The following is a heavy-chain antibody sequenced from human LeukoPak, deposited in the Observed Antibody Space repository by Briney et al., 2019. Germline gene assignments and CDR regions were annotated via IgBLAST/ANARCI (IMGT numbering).Heavy chain of an antibody. D-gene: IGHD6-13*01. CDR2: IIPILGIA. CDR1: GGTFSSYA. Sequence: SVKVSCKASGGTFSSYAISWVRQAPGQGLEWMGRIIPILGIANYAQKFQGRVTITADKSTSTAYMELSSLRSEDTAVYYCAREDQQQLVLAVGWFDPWGQGTLVTVSS. J-gene: IGHJ5*02. CDR3: AREDQQQLVLAVGWFDP. V-gene: IGHV1-69*04.